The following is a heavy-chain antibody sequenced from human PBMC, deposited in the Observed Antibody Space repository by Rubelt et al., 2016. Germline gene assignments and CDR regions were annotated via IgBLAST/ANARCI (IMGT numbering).Heavy chain of an antibody. Sequence: GSVKGRFTISRDNAKNSLYLQMNSLRAEDTAVYYCARASGPHCGGDCLAFDYWGQGTLVTVSS. J-gene: IGHJ4*02. CDR3: ARASGPHCGGDCLAFDY. V-gene: IGHV3-7*01. D-gene: IGHD2-21*02.